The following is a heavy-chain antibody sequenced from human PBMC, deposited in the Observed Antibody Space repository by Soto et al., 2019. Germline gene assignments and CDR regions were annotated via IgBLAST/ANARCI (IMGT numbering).Heavy chain of an antibody. D-gene: IGHD5-18*01. Sequence: SLRLSFAASGFTFSSYGMHWVRQAPGKGLEWVAVISYDGSNKYYADSVKVRFTISRDNSKNTLYLQMNSLRAEDTAVYYCEKARADTARLQQYYYGMDVWGQGTTVTVSS. J-gene: IGHJ6*02. CDR2: ISYDGSNK. CDR3: EKARADTARLQQYYYGMDV. V-gene: IGHV3-30*18. CDR1: GFTFSSYG.